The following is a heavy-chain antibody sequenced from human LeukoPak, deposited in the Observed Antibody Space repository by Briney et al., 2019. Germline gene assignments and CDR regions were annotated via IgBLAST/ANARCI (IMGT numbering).Heavy chain of an antibody. CDR1: GYTFTGYY. J-gene: IGHJ5*02. V-gene: IGHV1-2*02. CDR2: INPNSGGT. Sequence: ASVKVSCKASGYTFTGYYMHWVRQAPGQGLEWMGWINPNSGGTNYVQKFQGRVTMTRDTSISTAYMELSRLRSDDTAVYYCARVGRIAARPEGWFDPWGQGTLVTVSS. D-gene: IGHD6-6*01. CDR3: ARVGRIAARPEGWFDP.